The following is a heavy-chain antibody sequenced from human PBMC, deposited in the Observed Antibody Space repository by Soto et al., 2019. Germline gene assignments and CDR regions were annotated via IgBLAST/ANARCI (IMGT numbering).Heavy chain of an antibody. CDR1: GYTFTSYA. J-gene: IGHJ6*03. CDR3: ARGVVPAAMGYYYMDV. D-gene: IGHD2-2*01. Sequence: ASVKVSCKASGYTFTSYAMHWVRQAPGQRLEWMGWINAGNGNTKYSQKFQGRVTITRDTSASTAYMELSSLRSEDTAVYYCARGVVPAAMGYYYMDVWGKGTMVTVSS. CDR2: INAGNGNT. V-gene: IGHV1-3*01.